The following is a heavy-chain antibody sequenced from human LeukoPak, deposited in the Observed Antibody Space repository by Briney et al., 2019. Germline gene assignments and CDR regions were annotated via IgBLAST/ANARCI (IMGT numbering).Heavy chain of an antibody. CDR2: SYYSRST. V-gene: IGHV4-39*07. CDR3: ARDKIRKDYYDSSGLYDI. Sequence: PSETLSLTCTVSGGSISSTNYYWGWIRQPPGKGLEWIGSSYYSRSTYDNPSGRSRVTRSVYKAKDQFSLKLRAVTGADTAVYYCARDKIRKDYYDSSGLYDIWGQGTMVTVSS. D-gene: IGHD3-22*01. CDR1: GGSISSTNYY. J-gene: IGHJ3*02.